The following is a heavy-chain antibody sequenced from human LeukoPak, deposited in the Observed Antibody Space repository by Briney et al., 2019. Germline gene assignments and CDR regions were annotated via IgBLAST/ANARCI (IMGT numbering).Heavy chain of an antibody. Sequence: PGGSLRLSCAASGFTFSSYSMNWVRQAPGKGLEWVSSISSSSSYIYYADSVKGRFTISRDNAKNSLYLQMNSLRAEDTAVYYCARDSSTVTYNWFVPWGQGTLVTVSS. CDR2: ISSSSSYI. V-gene: IGHV3-21*01. CDR3: ARDSSTVTYNWFVP. CDR1: GFTFSSYS. D-gene: IGHD4-17*01. J-gene: IGHJ5*02.